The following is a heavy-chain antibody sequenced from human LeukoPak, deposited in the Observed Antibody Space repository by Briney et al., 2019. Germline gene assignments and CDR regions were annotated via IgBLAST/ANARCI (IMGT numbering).Heavy chain of an antibody. D-gene: IGHD5-24*01. CDR2: IYYSGST. CDR3: ARGEMATNFLLSH. Sequence: SETLSLTCTVSGGSISSYYWSWIRQPPGKGLEWIGYIYYSGSTNYNPSLKSRVTISVDTSKNQFSLKLSSVTAADTAVYYCARGEMATNFLLSHWGQGTLVTVSS. J-gene: IGHJ4*02. V-gene: IGHV4-59*08. CDR1: GGSISSYY.